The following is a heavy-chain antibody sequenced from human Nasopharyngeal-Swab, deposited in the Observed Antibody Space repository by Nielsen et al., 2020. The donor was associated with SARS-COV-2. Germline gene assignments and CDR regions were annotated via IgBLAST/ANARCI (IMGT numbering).Heavy chain of an antibody. CDR1: GFTFSSYA. CDR3: ATDSSGLPNKFEF. J-gene: IGHJ4*02. V-gene: IGHV3-23*01. Sequence: GESLKISCAASGFTFSSYAMSWVRRAPGKGLEWVSIISGSGDTTYYADSVNDRFTISRDNSKNTLYLQMNSLRAEDTAAYYCATDSSGLPNKFEFWGQETLVTVSS. CDR2: ISGSGDTT. D-gene: IGHD3-22*01.